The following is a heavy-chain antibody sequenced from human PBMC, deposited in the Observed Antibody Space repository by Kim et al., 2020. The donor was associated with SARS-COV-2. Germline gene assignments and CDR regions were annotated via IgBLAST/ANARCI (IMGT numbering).Heavy chain of an antibody. J-gene: IGHJ4*02. CDR1: GYTFTGYY. V-gene: IGHV1-2*06. Sequence: ASVKVSCKASGYTFTGYYMHWVRQAPGQGLEWMGRINPNSGGTNYAQKFKGRVTMTRDTSISTAYMELSRLRSDDTAVYYCARKEWAYSSSPPESFDYWGQGTLVTVSS. CDR3: ARKEWAYSSSPPESFDY. CDR2: INPNSGGT. D-gene: IGHD6-13*01.